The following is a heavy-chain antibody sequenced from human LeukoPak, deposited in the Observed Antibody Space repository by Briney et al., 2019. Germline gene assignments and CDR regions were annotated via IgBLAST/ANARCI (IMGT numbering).Heavy chain of an antibody. V-gene: IGHV4-30-4*02. CDR2: IYYSGST. CDR1: GGSISSGDYY. CDR3: ARDVVDGDAFDI. D-gene: IGHD2-15*01. Sequence: SETLSLTCTVSGGSISSGDYYWSWIRQPPGKGLEWIGYIYYSGSTYYNPSLKSRVTISVDTSKNQFSLKLSSVTAADTAVYYCARDVVDGDAFDIWGQGTMVTVSS. J-gene: IGHJ3*02.